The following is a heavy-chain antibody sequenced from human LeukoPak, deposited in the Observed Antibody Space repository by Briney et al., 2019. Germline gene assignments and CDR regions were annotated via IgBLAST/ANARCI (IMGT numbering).Heavy chain of an antibody. Sequence: KPSETLSLTCAVYGGSFSGYYWSWIRQPPGKGLEWIGEINHSGSTNYNPSLKSRVTISVDTSKNQFSLKLTSVTAADTAVYYCARVAGYSSPFAYWGQGTLVTVSS. CDR2: INHSGST. V-gene: IGHV4-34*01. CDR3: ARVAGYSSPFAY. CDR1: GGSFSGYY. J-gene: IGHJ4*02. D-gene: IGHD6-13*01.